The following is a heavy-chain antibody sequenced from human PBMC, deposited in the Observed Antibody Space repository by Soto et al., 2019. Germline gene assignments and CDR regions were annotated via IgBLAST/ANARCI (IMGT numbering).Heavy chain of an antibody. V-gene: IGHV6-1*01. J-gene: IGHJ4*02. CDR1: GDSVSSNSAS. D-gene: IGHD1-1*01. CDR3: ARLRSLPSTIKFGNDFDY. Sequence: SQTLSLTCAISGDSVSSNSASWNLIRQSPSRGLEWLGRTYYRSKWYNDYAVSVKSRIAINPDTSKNQFSLQPNSVTPEDTAMYYCARLRSLPSTIKFGNDFDYWGQGALVTVSS. CDR2: TYYRSKWYN.